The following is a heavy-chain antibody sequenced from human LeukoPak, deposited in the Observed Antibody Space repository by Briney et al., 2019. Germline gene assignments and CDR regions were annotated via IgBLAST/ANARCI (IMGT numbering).Heavy chain of an antibody. CDR2: MNPNSGNT. Sequence: ASVKVSCRASGYTFTSYDINWVRQATGQGLEWMGWMNPNSGNTGYAQKFQGRVTMTRNTSISTAYMELSSLRSEDTAVYYCARGGGTMIVVVFDPWGQGTLVTVSS. CDR3: ARGGGTMIVVVFDP. J-gene: IGHJ5*02. CDR1: GYTFTSYD. D-gene: IGHD3-22*01. V-gene: IGHV1-8*01.